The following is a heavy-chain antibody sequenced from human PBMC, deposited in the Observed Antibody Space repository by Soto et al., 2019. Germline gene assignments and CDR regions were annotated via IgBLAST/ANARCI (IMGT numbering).Heavy chain of an antibody. V-gene: IGHV1-69*13. CDR1: GGTFSSYA. D-gene: IGHD3-3*01. J-gene: IGHJ6*02. CDR3: ARGRRFLEWLLSYGMDV. Sequence: ASVKVSCKASGGTFSSYAISWVRQAPGQGLEWMGGIIPIFGTANYAQKFQGRVTITADESTSTAYMELSSLRSEDTAVYYCARGRRFLEWLLSYGMDVWGQGTTVTVSS. CDR2: IIPIFGTA.